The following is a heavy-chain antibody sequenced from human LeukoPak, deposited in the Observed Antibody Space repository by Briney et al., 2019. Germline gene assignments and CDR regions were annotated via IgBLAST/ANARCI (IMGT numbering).Heavy chain of an antibody. J-gene: IGHJ6*02. CDR1: GFTFSSYW. D-gene: IGHD3-10*01. CDR2: IKQDGSEK. V-gene: IGHV3-7*01. Sequence: GGSLRLSCAASGFTFSSYWMSWVRQAPGKGLEWVANIKQDGSEKYYVDSVKGRFTISRDNAKNSLYLQMNSLRAEDTAVYYCASLSDRYYYGSGSYYRGVLYYYGMDVWGQGTTVTVSS. CDR3: ASLSDRYYYGSGSYYRGVLYYYGMDV.